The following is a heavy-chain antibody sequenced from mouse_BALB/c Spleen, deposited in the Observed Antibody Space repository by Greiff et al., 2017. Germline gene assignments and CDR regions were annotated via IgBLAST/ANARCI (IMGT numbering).Heavy chain of an antibody. Sequence: EVQLVESGGDLVKPGGSLKLSCAASGFTFSSYGMSWVRQTPDKRLEWVATISSGGSYTYYPDSVKGRFTISRDNAKNTLYLQMSSLKSEDTAMYYCARPYSTYYAMDYWGQGTSVTVSS. CDR2: ISSGGSYT. CDR3: ARPYSTYYAMDY. V-gene: IGHV5-6*01. J-gene: IGHJ4*01. CDR1: GFTFSSYG. D-gene: IGHD2-12*01.